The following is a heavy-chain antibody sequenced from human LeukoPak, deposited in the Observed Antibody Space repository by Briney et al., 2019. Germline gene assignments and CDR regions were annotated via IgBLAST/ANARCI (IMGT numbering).Heavy chain of an antibody. D-gene: IGHD6-19*01. CDR1: GFTFSSYW. Sequence: GGSLGLSCAASGFTFSSYWMSWVRQAPGKGLECVANIKEDGSEKNYVDSVKGRFTISRDNAKNSLYLQMSSLRAEDTAVYYCAKAVAARWLDPWGQGTLVIVSS. CDR3: AKAVAARWLDP. V-gene: IGHV3-7*01. J-gene: IGHJ5*02. CDR2: IKEDGSEK.